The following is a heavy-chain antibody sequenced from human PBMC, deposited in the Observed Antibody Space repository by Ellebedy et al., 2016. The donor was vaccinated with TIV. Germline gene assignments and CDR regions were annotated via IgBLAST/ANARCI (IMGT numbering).Heavy chain of an antibody. Sequence: AASVKVSCKASGYSFTGYYMHWVRPAPGQGLEWMGWISPNNGGISYAQKFQGRVTMTRDTSISTAYMALSRLRSDDTAVYYCAREDSTNYGSGYDFWGQGTLVTVSS. CDR3: AREDSTNYGSGYDF. CDR2: ISPNNGGI. CDR1: GYSFTGYY. J-gene: IGHJ4*02. V-gene: IGHV1-2*02. D-gene: IGHD3-10*01.